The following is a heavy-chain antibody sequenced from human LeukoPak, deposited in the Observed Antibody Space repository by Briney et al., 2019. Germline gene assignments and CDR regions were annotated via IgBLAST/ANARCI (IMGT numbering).Heavy chain of an antibody. V-gene: IGHV3-21*01. CDR1: GLTFSSYS. D-gene: IGHD6-13*01. J-gene: IGHJ5*02. Sequence: GGSLRLSCAASGLTFSSYSMTWVRQAPGKGLQWVSSISSGGNYIYYADSLKGRFTISRDNAKNSLYLQMNSLRVEDTAVYYCARGYSSTWATGSWGQGTQVTVSS. CDR3: ARGYSSTWATGS. CDR2: ISSGGNYI.